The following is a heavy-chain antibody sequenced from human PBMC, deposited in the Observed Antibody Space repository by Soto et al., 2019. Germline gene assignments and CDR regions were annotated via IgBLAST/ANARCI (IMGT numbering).Heavy chain of an antibody. CDR2: IYYSGST. J-gene: IGHJ5*02. CDR3: ARDITYYDFWSGYPRAGPRYNWFDP. D-gene: IGHD3-3*01. Sequence: SETLSLTCTVSGGSISSYYWSWIRQPPGKGLEWIGYIYYSGSTNYNPSLKSRVTISVDTSKNQFSLKLSSVTAADTAVYYCARDITYYDFWSGYPRAGPRYNWFDPWGQGTLVTVSS. CDR1: GGSISSYY. V-gene: IGHV4-59*01.